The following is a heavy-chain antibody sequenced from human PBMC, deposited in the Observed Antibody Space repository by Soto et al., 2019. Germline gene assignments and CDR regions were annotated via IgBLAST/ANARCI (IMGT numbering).Heavy chain of an antibody. D-gene: IGHD3-10*01. CDR1: GFTFSSYA. Sequence: LRLSCAASGFTFSSYAMHWVRQAPGKGLEWVAVISYDGSNKYYADSVKGRFTISRDNSKNTLYLQMNSLRAEDTAVYYCARDKYYYGSVPFDPWGQGTLVTVSS. J-gene: IGHJ5*02. CDR3: ARDKYYYGSVPFDP. CDR2: ISYDGSNK. V-gene: IGHV3-30-3*01.